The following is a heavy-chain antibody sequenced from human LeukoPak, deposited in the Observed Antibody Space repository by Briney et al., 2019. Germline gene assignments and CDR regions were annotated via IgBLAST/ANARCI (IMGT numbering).Heavy chain of an antibody. V-gene: IGHV3-23*01. J-gene: IGHJ4*02. CDR3: AKDLLGIHSQDY. D-gene: IGHD5-18*01. CDR2: ITGSGDYT. CDR1: GFTFSSYG. Sequence: PGGTLRLSCAASGFTFSSYGMSWVRQAPGKGLEWVSAITGSGDYTYYADSVKGRFTISRDNSKNTLYLQMNSLRAEDTAVYYCAKDLLGIHSQDYWGQGTLVTVSS.